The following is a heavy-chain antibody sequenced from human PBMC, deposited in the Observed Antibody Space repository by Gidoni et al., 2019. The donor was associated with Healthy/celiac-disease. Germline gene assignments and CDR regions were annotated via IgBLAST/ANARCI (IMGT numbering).Heavy chain of an antibody. J-gene: IGHJ4*02. CDR3: ARAASSGWSGY. V-gene: IGHV1-8*01. CDR1: GYTFTSYD. CDR2: MNPNSGNP. D-gene: IGHD6-19*01. Sequence: QVQLVQSGAEVKQHGASVQVSCKASGYTFTSYDINWVRQATGQGLEWMGWMNPNSGNPGYAQKVQGRVTLTRNTSLSTAYMELSSLRSEDTAVYYCARAASSGWSGYWGQGTLVTVSS.